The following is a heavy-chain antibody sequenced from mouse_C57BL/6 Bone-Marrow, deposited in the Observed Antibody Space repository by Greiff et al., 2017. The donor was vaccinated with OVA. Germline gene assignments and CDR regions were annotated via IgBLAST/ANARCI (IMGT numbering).Heavy chain of an antibody. CDR3: AREKWLRPSYFDY. V-gene: IGHV1-50*01. CDR1: GYTFTSYW. Sequence: VQLQQPGAELVKPGASVKLSCKASGYTFTSYWMQWVKQRPGQGLEWIGEIDPSDSYTNYNQKFKGKATLTVDPSSSTAYMQLSSLTAEDSAVYDSAREKWLRPSYFDYWGQGTTLTVSS. CDR2: IDPSDSYT. J-gene: IGHJ2*01.